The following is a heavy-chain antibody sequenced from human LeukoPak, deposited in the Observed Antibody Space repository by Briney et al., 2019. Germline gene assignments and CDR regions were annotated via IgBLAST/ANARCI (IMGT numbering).Heavy chain of an antibody. D-gene: IGHD3-10*02. CDR1: GFNFGIYG. Sequence: GTSLRLSCTASGFNFGIYGMHWVRQAPGKGLEWVAVMWDDGTKYYVESVKGRFTISRDNAKNTLYLQMNSLRAEDTAVYYCARVFVSPTADYWGQGTLVTVSS. CDR3: ARVFVSPTADY. V-gene: IGHV3-33*01. CDR2: MWDDGTK. J-gene: IGHJ4*02.